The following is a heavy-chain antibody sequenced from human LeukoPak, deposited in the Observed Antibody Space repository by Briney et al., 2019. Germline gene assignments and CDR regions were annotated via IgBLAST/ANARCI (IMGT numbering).Heavy chain of an antibody. CDR2: IKQDGSEK. D-gene: IGHD3-3*01. CDR1: GFTFSSYW. J-gene: IGHJ6*03. V-gene: IGHV3-7*01. Sequence: GGSLRLSCAASGFTFSSYWMSWVRQAPGKGLEWVANIKQDGSEKYYVDSVKGRFTISRDNAKNSLYLQMNSLRAEDTAVYYCARATLPRIFGVGENYYYYYMDVWGKGTTVTVSS. CDR3: ARATLPRIFGVGENYYYYYMDV.